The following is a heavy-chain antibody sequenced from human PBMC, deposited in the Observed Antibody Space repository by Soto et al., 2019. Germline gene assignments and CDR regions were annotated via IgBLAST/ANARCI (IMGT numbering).Heavy chain of an antibody. Sequence: QVQLVQSGAEVKKPGSSVKVSCKASGGTFSSYAISWVRQAPGQGLEWMGGIIPIFGTANYAQKFQGRVTITADESTSTAYMELSSLRSEDTAVYYCARDGEVDYYDSSGYYNAFDIRGQGTMVTVSS. CDR1: GGTFSSYA. J-gene: IGHJ3*02. CDR3: ARDGEVDYYDSSGYYNAFDI. V-gene: IGHV1-69*01. CDR2: IIPIFGTA. D-gene: IGHD3-22*01.